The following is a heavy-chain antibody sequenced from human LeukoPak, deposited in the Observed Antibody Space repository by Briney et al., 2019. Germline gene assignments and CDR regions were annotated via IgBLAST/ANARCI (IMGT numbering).Heavy chain of an antibody. V-gene: IGHV3-23*01. CDR2: ISGSGGST. Sequence: PGGSLRLSCAASGFTFSSYAMSWVRQAPGKGLEWVSAISGSGGSTYYADSVKGRFTISRDNSKNTLYLQMNSLRAEDTAVYYCARGYCSGGSCYHDTYRYWGQGTLVTVSS. CDR1: GFTFSSYA. D-gene: IGHD2-15*01. J-gene: IGHJ4*02. CDR3: ARGYCSGGSCYHDTYRY.